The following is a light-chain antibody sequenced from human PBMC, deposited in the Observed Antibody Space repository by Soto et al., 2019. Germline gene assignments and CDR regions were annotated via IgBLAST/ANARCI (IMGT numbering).Light chain of an antibody. CDR3: CSYVGTSNEV. CDR1: GNAVSYQL. J-gene: IGLJ1*01. CDR2: DLT. Sequence: QSALTQPASVSGSPGQSITISCSGNAVSYQLVSWYQQQPGKAPKLILYDLTTRPSGVSNRFSGFKFGTTASLAFSGLQAEDEGYYYCCSYVGTSNEVFGTGTRSPS. V-gene: IGLV2-23*02.